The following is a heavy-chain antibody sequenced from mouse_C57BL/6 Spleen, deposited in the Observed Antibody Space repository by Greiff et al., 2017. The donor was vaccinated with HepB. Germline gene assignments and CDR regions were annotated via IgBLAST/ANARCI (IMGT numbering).Heavy chain of an antibody. J-gene: IGHJ1*03. Sequence: EVQLVESGPELVKPGASVKISCKASGYSFTDYNMNWVKQSNGKSLEWIGVINPNYGTTSYNQKFKGKATLPVDQSSSTAYMQLNSLTSEDAAVYYCARSGYYGSSWYFDVWGTGTTVTVSS. CDR2: INPNYGTT. V-gene: IGHV1-39*01. CDR1: GYSFTDYN. CDR3: ARSGYYGSSWYFDV. D-gene: IGHD1-1*01.